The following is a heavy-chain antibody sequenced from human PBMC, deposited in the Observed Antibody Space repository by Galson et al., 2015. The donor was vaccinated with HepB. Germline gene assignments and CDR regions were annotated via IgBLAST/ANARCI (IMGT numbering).Heavy chain of an antibody. CDR1: GFTFSDYY. Sequence: SLRLSCAASGFTFSDYYMSWIRQAPGKGLEWVSTITRSGGGTRYADSVKGRFTISRDNSKNTVYLQMNSLRAEDTAQYYCAKDVASVATQFQWCQGTLVTVSS. CDR2: ITRSGGGT. D-gene: IGHD5-12*01. J-gene: IGHJ1*01. CDR3: AKDVASVATQFQ. V-gene: IGHV3-23*01.